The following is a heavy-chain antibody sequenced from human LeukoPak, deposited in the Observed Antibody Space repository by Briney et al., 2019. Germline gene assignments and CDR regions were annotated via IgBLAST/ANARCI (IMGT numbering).Heavy chain of an antibody. CDR1: GFTFSSYG. Sequence: GGSLRLSCAASGFTFSSYGIHWVRQAPGKGLEWVAVISYNGNKKYYADSVKGRFTISRDNSKNTLYLQMNSLRAEDTAVYYCAKGLLTSPTAEDAFDIWGQGTMVTVSS. CDR2: ISYNGNKK. J-gene: IGHJ3*02. D-gene: IGHD1-14*01. CDR3: AKGLLTSPTAEDAFDI. V-gene: IGHV3-30*18.